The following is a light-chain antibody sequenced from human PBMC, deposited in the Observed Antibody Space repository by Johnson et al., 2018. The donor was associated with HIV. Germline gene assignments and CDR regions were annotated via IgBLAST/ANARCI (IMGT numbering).Light chain of an antibody. CDR1: SSDIGNNY. V-gene: IGLV1-51*02. CDR3: ATWDTSLTAGGV. J-gene: IGLJ1*01. Sequence: QSVLTQPPSVSAAPGQKVTISCSGSSSDIGNNYVSWYQQLPGTAPKLLIYENTKRPSGIPDRFSGSKSGTSATLGITGLLTGDEADYYCATWDTSLTAGGVFGTGTKVTVL. CDR2: ENT.